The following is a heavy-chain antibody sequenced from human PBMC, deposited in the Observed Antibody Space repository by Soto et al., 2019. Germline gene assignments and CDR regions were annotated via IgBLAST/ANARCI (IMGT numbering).Heavy chain of an antibody. J-gene: IGHJ3*02. Sequence: QVQLVQSGAEVKKPGSSVKVSCKASGGTFSSYAISWVRQAPGQGLVWMGGIIHIFGTANYAQKFQVRVTITADKSTSTAYIELSRLRSEDTAVYYCARDLPLDVDTAMGTALNAFDIWGKGTMVTVSS. D-gene: IGHD5-18*01. CDR3: ARDLPLDVDTAMGTALNAFDI. V-gene: IGHV1-69*06. CDR1: GGTFSSYA. CDR2: IIHIFGTA.